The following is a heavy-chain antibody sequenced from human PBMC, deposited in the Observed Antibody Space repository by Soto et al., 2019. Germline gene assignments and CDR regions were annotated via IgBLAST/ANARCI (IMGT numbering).Heavy chain of an antibody. Sequence: GASVKVSCKASGYTFSNYGISWVRQAPGQGLEWMGWISGYNGNTAYALNLQDRVTMTIDAPTTTAYMELRSLRSDDTAVYYCARDEGIRGLEFRGLGTLVTVSS. V-gene: IGHV1-18*04. D-gene: IGHD3-10*01. J-gene: IGHJ4*02. CDR1: GYTFSNYG. CDR3: ARDEGIRGLEF. CDR2: ISGYNGNT.